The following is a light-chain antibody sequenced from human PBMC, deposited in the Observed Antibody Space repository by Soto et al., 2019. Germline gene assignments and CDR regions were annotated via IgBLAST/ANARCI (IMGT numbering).Light chain of an antibody. J-gene: IGLJ2*01. CDR3: SSYAGSPLH. CDR1: SRDVGGYNY. CDR2: EVS. V-gene: IGLV2-8*01. Sequence: QSALTQPPSASGSTAESVTISYTGTSRDVGGYNYVSWYQHHPGKAPKLMIYEVSKRPSGVPDRFSGSKSGNTASLTVSGVQSEDEADYYCSSYAGSPLHFGGGTK.